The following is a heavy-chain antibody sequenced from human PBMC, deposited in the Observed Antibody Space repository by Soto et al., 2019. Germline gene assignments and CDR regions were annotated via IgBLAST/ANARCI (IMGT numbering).Heavy chain of an antibody. Sequence: QVQLVQSGAEVKKPGASVKVSCKASGYTFTSYGISWVRQAPGQGLEWMGGIIPIFGTANYAQKFQGRVTITADESTSTAYMELSSLRSEDTAVYYCARGPANILPGYPVLYWGQGTLVTVSS. V-gene: IGHV1-69*13. CDR1: GYTFTSYG. J-gene: IGHJ4*02. CDR3: ARGPANILPGYPVLY. D-gene: IGHD3-9*01. CDR2: IIPIFGTA.